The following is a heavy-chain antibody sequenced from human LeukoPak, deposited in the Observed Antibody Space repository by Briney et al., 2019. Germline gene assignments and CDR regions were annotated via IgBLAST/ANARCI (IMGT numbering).Heavy chain of an antibody. CDR3: ARHYYHALDV. J-gene: IGHJ6*02. Sequence: GGSLRLSCAASGFTFSSAWMTWVRQAPGKGLEWVANVKVDGSEKYDVDSVKGRFTISRDNAKNSLFLQMNSLRVKDTAVYYCARHYYHALDVWGQGTTVTVSS. CDR2: VKVDGSEK. D-gene: IGHD3-10*01. CDR1: GFTFSSAW. V-gene: IGHV3-7*01.